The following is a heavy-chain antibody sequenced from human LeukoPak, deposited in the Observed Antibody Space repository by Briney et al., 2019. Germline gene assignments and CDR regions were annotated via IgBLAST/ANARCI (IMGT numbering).Heavy chain of an antibody. J-gene: IGHJ6*03. Sequence: APVKVSCKASGYTFTGYYMHWVRQAPGQGLEWMGWINPNSGGTNYAQKFQGRVTMTRDTSISTAYMELSRLRSDDTAVYYCARDLRDRDYYYYYYMDVWGKGTTVTVSS. CDR2: INPNSGGT. V-gene: IGHV1-2*02. CDR3: ARDLRDRDYYYYYYMDV. D-gene: IGHD4-17*01. CDR1: GYTFTGYY.